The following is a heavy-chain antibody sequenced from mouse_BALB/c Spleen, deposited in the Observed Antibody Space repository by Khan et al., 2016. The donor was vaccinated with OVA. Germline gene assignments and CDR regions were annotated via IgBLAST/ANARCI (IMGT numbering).Heavy chain of an antibody. CDR1: GYTFTDYY. CDR3: ARMDTTSLDY. Sequence: VQLQESGTELARPGASVKLSCKASGYTFTDYYITWVKQRTGQGLEWIGEIYPGSGNTYYNEKFKGKATLTADKSSNTAYMQLSSLTSEDSAVYFCARMDTTSLDYWAQGTTLTVSS. J-gene: IGHJ2*01. D-gene: IGHD2-3*01. CDR2: IYPGSGNT. V-gene: IGHV1-77*01.